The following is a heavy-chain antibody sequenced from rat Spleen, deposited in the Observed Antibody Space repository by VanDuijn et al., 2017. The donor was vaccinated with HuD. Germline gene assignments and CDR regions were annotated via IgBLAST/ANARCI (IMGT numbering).Heavy chain of an antibody. J-gene: IGHJ3*01. Sequence: EVQLQESGPGLVKPSQSLSLTCSVTGYSITSNYWGWIRKFPGNKLEWMGYINNAGSTNYNPSLKSRISITRDTSKNQFFLQVNSVTTEDTATYYCARSEGVHYYLPFADWGQGTLVTVSS. D-gene: IGHD1-1*01. CDR2: INNAGST. CDR1: GYSITSNY. V-gene: IGHV3-3*01. CDR3: ARSEGVHYYLPFAD.